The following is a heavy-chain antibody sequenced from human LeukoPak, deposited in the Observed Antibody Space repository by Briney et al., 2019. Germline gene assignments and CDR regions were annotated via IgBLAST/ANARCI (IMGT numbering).Heavy chain of an antibody. J-gene: IGHJ4*02. Sequence: GGSLRLSCAASGFTFSSSWMTWVRQAPGKGLEWLANIKGDGSDKNYVDSVKGRFTISRDNAKNSLFLQMSSLRAEDTAVYYCAKAHSSGWYYFDYWGQGTLVTVSS. V-gene: IGHV3-7*03. D-gene: IGHD6-19*01. CDR1: GFTFSSSW. CDR2: IKGDGSDK. CDR3: AKAHSSGWYYFDY.